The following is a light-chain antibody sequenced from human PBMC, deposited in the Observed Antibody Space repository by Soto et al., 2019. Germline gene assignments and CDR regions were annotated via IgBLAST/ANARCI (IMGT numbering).Light chain of an antibody. V-gene: IGKV3-11*01. CDR1: QSISRY. CDR3: QHRTNYT. J-gene: IGKJ4*01. Sequence: EVVLTQSPATLSLSPGERATLSCRASQSISRYLAWYQQRPGQSPRLLIYDTSNRASDIPARFSGSGSGTDFTLTTSSLEPEDFAVYYCQHRTNYTFGGGTKVEIK. CDR2: DTS.